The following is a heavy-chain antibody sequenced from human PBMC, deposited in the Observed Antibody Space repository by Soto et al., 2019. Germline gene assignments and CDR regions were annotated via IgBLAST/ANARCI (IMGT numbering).Heavy chain of an antibody. D-gene: IGHD2-8*01. Sequence: SETLSLTCAVYGGSFSAYYWSCIRQPPGKGLEWIGEIYHSGSTNYNPCLKSRVTLSVDKSKNRFSLKLSSVTAADTAVYYRARGDDIVPMRWFDPWGQGTLVTVPS. CDR1: GGSFSAYY. CDR3: ARGDDIVPMRWFDP. CDR2: IYHSGST. J-gene: IGHJ5*02. V-gene: IGHV4-34*01.